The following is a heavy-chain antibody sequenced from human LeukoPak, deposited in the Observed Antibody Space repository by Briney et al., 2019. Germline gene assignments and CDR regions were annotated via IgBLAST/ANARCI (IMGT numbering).Heavy chain of an antibody. J-gene: IGHJ4*02. CDR2: ISGSGSDI. Sequence: GGSLRLSCVVSGLGFSDSYMTWIRQTPGKGLEWLAYISGSGSDIYYADSVKGRFTISRDNAKNSLYLQMNSLRAEDTAVYYCASGGSSSWYDYWGQGTLVTVSS. V-gene: IGHV3-11*04. D-gene: IGHD6-13*01. CDR1: GLGFSDSY. CDR3: ASGGSSSWYDY.